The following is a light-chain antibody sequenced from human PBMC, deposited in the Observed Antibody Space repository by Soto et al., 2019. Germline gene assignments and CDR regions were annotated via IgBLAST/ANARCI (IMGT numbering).Light chain of an antibody. CDR2: KAS. J-gene: IGKJ4*01. CDR3: QQYDKYPLT. CDR1: QTISSW. V-gene: IGKV1-5*03. Sequence: DIQMTQSPSTLSGSLGDRATITCRASQTISSWLSWYQQKPGKAPKLLIYKASTLKSGVPSRFSGSASGTEFTLTISSLQPDDFATYYCQQYDKYPLTFGGGTKVDIK.